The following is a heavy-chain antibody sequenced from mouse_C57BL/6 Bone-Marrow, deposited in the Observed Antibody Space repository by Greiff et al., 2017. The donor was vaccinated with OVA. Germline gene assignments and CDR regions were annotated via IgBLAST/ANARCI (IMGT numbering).Heavy chain of an antibody. J-gene: IGHJ4*01. V-gene: IGHV1-69*01. D-gene: IGHD3-2*02. Sequence: QVQLQQPGAELVMPGASVKLSCKASGYTFTSYWMHWVKQRPGQGLEWIGEIDPSDSYTNYNQKFKGKSTLTVDKSSSTAYMQLSSLTSEDSAVYYCAREGAAQARSSYYAMDYWGQGTSVTVSS. CDR2: IDPSDSYT. CDR3: AREGAAQARSSYYAMDY. CDR1: GYTFTSYW.